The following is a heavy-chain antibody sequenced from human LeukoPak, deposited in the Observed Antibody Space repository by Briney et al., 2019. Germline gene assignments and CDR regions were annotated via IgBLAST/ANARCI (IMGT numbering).Heavy chain of an antibody. Sequence: SETLSLTCTVSGGSISSSSYYWGWIRQPPGKGLERIGSIYYSGSTYYNPSLKSRVTIAVDTSKNQFSLRPTSVTAAATAVYYCARQTGSGLFILPGGQGTLVTVSS. J-gene: IGHJ4*02. D-gene: IGHD3/OR15-3a*01. CDR2: IYYSGST. CDR1: GGSISSSSYY. V-gene: IGHV4-39*01. CDR3: ARQTGSGLFILP.